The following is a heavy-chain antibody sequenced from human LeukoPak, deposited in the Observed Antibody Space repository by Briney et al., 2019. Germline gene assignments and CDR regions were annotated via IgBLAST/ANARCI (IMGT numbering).Heavy chain of an antibody. CDR3: AKALFTIFGVVTPFDY. D-gene: IGHD3-3*01. CDR2: ISGSGGST. J-gene: IGHJ4*02. CDR1: GFTFSNAW. V-gene: IGHV3-23*01. Sequence: GGSLRLSCAASGFTFSNAWMSWVRQAPGKGLEWVSAISGSGGSTYYADSVKGRFTISRDNSKNTLYLQMNSLRAEDTAVYYCAKALFTIFGVVTPFDYWGQGTLVTVSS.